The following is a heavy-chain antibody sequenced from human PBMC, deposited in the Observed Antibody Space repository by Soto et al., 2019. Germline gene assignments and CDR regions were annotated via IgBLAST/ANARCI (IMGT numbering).Heavy chain of an antibody. V-gene: IGHV4-34*01. CDR2: INHSGNT. D-gene: IGHD4-17*01. CDR1: GGSFSGYY. J-gene: IGHJ6*02. CDR3: ARGPTVTTDYYYYGMDV. Sequence: PSETLSLTCAVYGGSFSGYYWSWIRQPPGKGLEWIGEINHSGNTNYNPSLKSRVTISVDTSKNQFSLKLSSVTAADTAVYYCARGPTVTTDYYYYGMDVWGQGTTVTVSS.